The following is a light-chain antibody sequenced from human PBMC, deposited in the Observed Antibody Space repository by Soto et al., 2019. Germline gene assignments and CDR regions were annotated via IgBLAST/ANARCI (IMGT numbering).Light chain of an antibody. CDR1: QSLLHSNGYNY. J-gene: IGKJ1*01. CDR3: MQGIQPPQT. CDR2: LGS. Sequence: DIVMTQSPLSLPVTPGEPASISCRSSQSLLHSNGYNYLDWYLQKPGQSPQLLIFLGSNRASGVPDRFSGSGSGTDFTLKITRLAAGAVGVYYCMQGIQPPQTFGQGTKVDIK. V-gene: IGKV2-28*01.